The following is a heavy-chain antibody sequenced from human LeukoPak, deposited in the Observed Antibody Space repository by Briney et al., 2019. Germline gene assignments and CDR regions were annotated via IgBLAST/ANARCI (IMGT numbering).Heavy chain of an antibody. D-gene: IGHD6-19*01. CDR1: GGSISSYY. CDR3: ARDGVFGSGSHNWFDP. J-gene: IGHJ5*02. CDR2: IYYSGST. Sequence: SETLSLTCTVSGGSISSYYWSWIRQPPGKGLEWIGYIYYSGSTNYNPSLKSRVTISVDTSKNQFSLKLSSVTAADTAVYYCARDGVFGSGSHNWFDPWGQGTLVTVSS. V-gene: IGHV4-59*01.